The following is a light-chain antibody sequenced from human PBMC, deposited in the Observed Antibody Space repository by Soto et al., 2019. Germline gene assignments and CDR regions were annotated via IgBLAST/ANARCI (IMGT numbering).Light chain of an antibody. CDR3: QQYGSSPRWT. CDR1: QSVSSN. J-gene: IGKJ1*01. CDR2: GAS. Sequence: IVMTQSAATLSVSPRERASLSCRASQSVSSNLAWYQQKPGQAPRLLIYGASTRATGIPARFSGSGSGTDFTLPISRLEPEDFAVYYCQQYGSSPRWTFGQGTKVDI. V-gene: IGKV3-15*01.